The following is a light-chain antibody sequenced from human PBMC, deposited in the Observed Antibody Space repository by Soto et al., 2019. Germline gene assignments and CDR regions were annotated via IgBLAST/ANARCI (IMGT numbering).Light chain of an antibody. CDR1: QGICIA. J-gene: IGKJ1*01. V-gene: IGKV1-6*01. Sequence: IHMTPSPSPLSASVFDRVTICCRASQGICIALVCYQPPPGKPTKLLIYDASTIQSGVPPRFSGSGSGTDFTLAISSLQHEDSATYYCLQDINYPWTCGQGTKG. CDR2: DAS. CDR3: LQDINYPWT.